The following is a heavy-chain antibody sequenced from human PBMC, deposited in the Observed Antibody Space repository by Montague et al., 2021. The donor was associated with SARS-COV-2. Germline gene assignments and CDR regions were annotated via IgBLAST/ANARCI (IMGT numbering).Heavy chain of an antibody. D-gene: IGHD4-23*01. CDR2: IKEDGSEK. V-gene: IGHV3-7*01. CDR1: GFTFSRFW. CDR3: AKALMTYGGNSPVDQ. J-gene: IGHJ4*02. Sequence: SLRLSCAASGFTFSRFWMSWVRQAPGKGLEWVANIKEDGSEKNYVDSVKGRFTISRDNAKNSLYLQMNSLRAEDTAVCYCAKALMTYGGNSPVDQWGQGTLVTVSS.